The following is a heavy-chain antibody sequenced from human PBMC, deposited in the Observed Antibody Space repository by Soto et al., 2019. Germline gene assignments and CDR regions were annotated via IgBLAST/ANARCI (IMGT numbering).Heavy chain of an antibody. J-gene: IGHJ4*02. D-gene: IGHD4-4*01. CDR3: ARDLLMTTVMLDY. CDR1: GFTFSSYG. CDR2: IWYDGSNK. V-gene: IGHV3-33*01. Sequence: GGSLRLSCAASGFTFSSYGMHWVRQAPGKGLEWVAVIWYDGSNKYYADSVKGRFTISRDNSKNTLYLQMNSLRAEDTAVYYCARDLLMTTVMLDYWGQGTLVTVSS.